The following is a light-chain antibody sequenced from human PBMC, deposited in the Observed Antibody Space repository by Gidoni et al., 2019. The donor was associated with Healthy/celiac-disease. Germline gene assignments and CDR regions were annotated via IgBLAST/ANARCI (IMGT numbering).Light chain of an antibody. V-gene: IGLV10-54*01. CDR2: RNT. Sequence: AGLTQPPSVSKGLKQTATLTCTGNNDNVCTHGAPWRQQRQGHPPRLLSYRNTNRPSGISERFSAARSGNTASLTITGLQPEDEADYYCSAWDRGLNGYVFGTGTKVSVL. CDR3: SAWDRGLNGYV. CDR1: NDNVCTHG. J-gene: IGLJ1*01.